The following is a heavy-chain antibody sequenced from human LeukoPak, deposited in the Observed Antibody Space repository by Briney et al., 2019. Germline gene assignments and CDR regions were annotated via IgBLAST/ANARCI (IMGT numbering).Heavy chain of an antibody. V-gene: IGHV4-59*12. J-gene: IGHJ6*03. Sequence: SETLSLTCTVSGGSISSYYWSWIRQPPGKGLEWIGYIYYSGSTNYNPSLKSRVTMSVDTSKNQFSLKLSSVTAADTAVYYCARDIEGSYYYGSGSVDYYYYMDVWGKGTTVTISS. D-gene: IGHD3-10*01. CDR1: GGSISSYY. CDR3: ARDIEGSYYYGSGSVDYYYYMDV. CDR2: IYYSGST.